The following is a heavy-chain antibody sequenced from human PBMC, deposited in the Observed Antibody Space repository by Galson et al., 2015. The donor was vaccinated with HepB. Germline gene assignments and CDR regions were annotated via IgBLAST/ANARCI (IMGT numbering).Heavy chain of an antibody. J-gene: IGHJ1*01. D-gene: IGHD6-13*01. CDR1: GGSISSGGYY. Sequence: ETLSLTCTVSGGSISSGGYYWSWIRQPPGKGLEWIGEINHSGSTNYNPSLKSRVTISVDTSKNQFSLKLSSVTAADTAVYYCARRNGGAAAGTPKYFQHWGQGTLVTVSS. CDR2: INHSGST. V-gene: IGHV4-39*07. CDR3: ARRNGGAAAGTPKYFQH.